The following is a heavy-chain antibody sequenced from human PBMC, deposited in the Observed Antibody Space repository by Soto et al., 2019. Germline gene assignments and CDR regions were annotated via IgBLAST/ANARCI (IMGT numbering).Heavy chain of an antibody. V-gene: IGHV3-30-3*01. Sequence: GGSLRLSCAASGLTFSSYAMHWVRQAPGKGLEWVAVISYDGSNKYYADSVKGRFTISRDNSKNTLYLQMNSLRAEDTAVYYCARAGVTMVRGVRYNGEAFDIWGQGTMVTVSS. J-gene: IGHJ3*02. D-gene: IGHD3-10*01. CDR1: GLTFSSYA. CDR2: ISYDGSNK. CDR3: ARAGVTMVRGVRYNGEAFDI.